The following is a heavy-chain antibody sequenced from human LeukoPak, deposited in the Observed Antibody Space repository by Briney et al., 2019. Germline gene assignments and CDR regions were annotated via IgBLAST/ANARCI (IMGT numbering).Heavy chain of an antibody. CDR1: GFTFSSYS. CDR3: ARDGGWCLDY. CDR2: ISSSSSYI. D-gene: IGHD2-21*01. V-gene: IGHV3-21*01. J-gene: IGHJ4*02. Sequence: GGSLRLSCAASGFTFSSYSMNWVRQAPGKGLEWVSSISSSSSYIYYADSVKGQFTISRDNAKNSLYLQMNSLRAEDTAVYYCARDGGWCLDYWGQGTLVTVSS.